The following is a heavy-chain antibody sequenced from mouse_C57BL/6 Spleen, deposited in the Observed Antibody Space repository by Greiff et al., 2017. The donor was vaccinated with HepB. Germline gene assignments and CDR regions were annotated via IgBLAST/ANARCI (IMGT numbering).Heavy chain of an antibody. CDR2: IYLGSGST. Sequence: QVQLKQPGAELVKPGASVKMSCKASGYTFTSYWITWVKQRPGQGLEWIGDIYLGSGSTNYNEKFKSKATLTVDTSSSTAYMQLSSLTSEDSAVYYCARSWSYGNYYFDYWGQGTTLTVSS. V-gene: IGHV1-55*01. CDR3: ARSWSYGNYYFDY. J-gene: IGHJ2*01. D-gene: IGHD2-1*01. CDR1: GYTFTSYW.